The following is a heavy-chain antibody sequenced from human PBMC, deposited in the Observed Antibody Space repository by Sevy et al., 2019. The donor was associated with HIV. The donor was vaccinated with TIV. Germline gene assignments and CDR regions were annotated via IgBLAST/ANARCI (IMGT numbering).Heavy chain of an antibody. J-gene: IGHJ6*03. CDR1: GFTFSSYS. V-gene: IGHV3-48*02. CDR2: ISSSSSTI. Sequence: GGSLRLSCAASGFTFSSYSMNWVRQAPGKGLEWVSYISSSSSTIYYADSVKGRFTISSDNAKNSLYLQMHSLRDEDTAVYYCAMNHYYYYYYMDVWGKGTTVTVSS. CDR3: AMNHYYYYYYMDV.